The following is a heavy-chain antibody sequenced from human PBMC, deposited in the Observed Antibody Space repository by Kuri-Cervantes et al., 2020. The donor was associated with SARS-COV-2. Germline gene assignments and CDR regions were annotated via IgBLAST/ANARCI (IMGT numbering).Heavy chain of an antibody. Sequence: GGSLRLSCAASGFTFDDYGMSWVRQAPGKGLEWAGFIRSKAYGGTTEYAASVKGRFTISRDDSKSIAYLQMNSLKTEDTAVYYCTRDDFWSGYFGYWGQGTLVTVSS. CDR1: GFTFDDYG. J-gene: IGHJ4*02. V-gene: IGHV3-49*04. CDR2: IRSKAYGGTT. D-gene: IGHD3-3*01. CDR3: TRDDFWSGYFGY.